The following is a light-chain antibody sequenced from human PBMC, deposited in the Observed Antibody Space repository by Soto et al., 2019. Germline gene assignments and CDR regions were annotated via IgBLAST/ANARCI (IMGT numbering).Light chain of an antibody. V-gene: IGLV3-1*01. CDR1: KLGDKY. CDR3: QAWDSSTGV. J-gene: IGLJ1*01. Sequence: SYELPQPPSVSVSPGQTASITCSGEKLGDKYARGYQQKPGQSPVLVIYQDSKRPSGIPERFSGSNSGNTATLTISGTQAMDESDYYCQAWDSSTGVFGTGTKLTVL. CDR2: QDS.